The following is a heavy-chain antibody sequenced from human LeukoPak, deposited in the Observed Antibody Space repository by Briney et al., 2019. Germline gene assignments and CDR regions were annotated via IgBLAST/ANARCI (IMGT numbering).Heavy chain of an antibody. CDR2: IYHNGRT. J-gene: IGHJ4*02. CDR1: GYSISSGYY. V-gene: IGHV4-38-2*01. D-gene: IGHD5/OR15-5a*01. Sequence: SETLSLTCAVSGYSISSGYYWGWIRQSPGKGLEWIGSIYHNGRTNYNPSLMSRLTISVDTSKNQFSLKLSSVTAADTAVYYCARTFHHVSFFDYWGQGTLVTVSS. CDR3: ARTFHHVSFFDY.